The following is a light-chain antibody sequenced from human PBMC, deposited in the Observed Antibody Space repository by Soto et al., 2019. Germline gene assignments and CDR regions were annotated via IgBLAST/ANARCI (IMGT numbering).Light chain of an antibody. CDR3: QQYNSYSWT. J-gene: IGKJ1*01. CDR2: AAS. Sequence: EIPMTQSPSTLSGSGGARVKITCRASQGISSYLAWYQQKPGKAPKLLIYAASTLQSGVPSRFSGSGSGTEFTLTISSLQPDDFATYYCQQYNSYSWTFGQGTKVDI. V-gene: IGKV1-9*01. CDR1: QGISSY.